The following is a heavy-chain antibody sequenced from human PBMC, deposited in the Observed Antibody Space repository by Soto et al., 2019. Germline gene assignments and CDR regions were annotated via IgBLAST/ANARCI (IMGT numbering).Heavy chain of an antibody. CDR2: VSTFNTNT. Sequence: ASVKVSCKTSGYTFSDYGLAWLRQTPGQRPEWMGWVSTFNTNTNYAQKFQGRVTMTTDTSTTTTSMELRSLRSDDTAVYYCARELNTDSSAYYSFAYWGQGTLVTVSS. J-gene: IGHJ4*02. V-gene: IGHV1-18*01. CDR3: ARELNTDSSAYYSFAY. CDR1: GYTFSDYG. D-gene: IGHD3-22*01.